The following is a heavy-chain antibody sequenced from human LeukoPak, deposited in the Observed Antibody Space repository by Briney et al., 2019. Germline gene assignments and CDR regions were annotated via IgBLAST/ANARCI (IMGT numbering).Heavy chain of an antibody. V-gene: IGHV3-53*01. D-gene: IGHD2-2*01. CDR2: IYSGGST. J-gene: IGHJ5*02. Sequence: GGSLRLSCAASGFTVSSNYMSWVRQAPGKGLEWVSVIYSGGSTYYADSVKGRFTISRDNSKNTLYLQMNSLRAEDTAVYYCAKDPASGPVVPAAMPVEFNWFDPWGQGTLVTVSS. CDR3: AKDPASGPVVPAAMPVEFNWFDP. CDR1: GFTVSSNY.